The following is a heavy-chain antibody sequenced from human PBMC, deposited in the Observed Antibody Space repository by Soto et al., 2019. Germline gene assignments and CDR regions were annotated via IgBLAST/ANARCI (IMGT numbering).Heavy chain of an antibody. J-gene: IGHJ4*01. CDR3: ARSAGSGHAVDY. CDR1: GFTFINYG. V-gene: IGHV3-21*01. CDR2: ISSSRTYI. Sequence: GESLKISCAASGFTFINYGMNWVRQAPGKGLEWVSSISSSRTYIYYADSLKGRVTVSRDNGENSLYLQMNSLQAEDTAVYYCARSAGSGHAVDYWGHGTLVTVSS. D-gene: IGHD3-10*01.